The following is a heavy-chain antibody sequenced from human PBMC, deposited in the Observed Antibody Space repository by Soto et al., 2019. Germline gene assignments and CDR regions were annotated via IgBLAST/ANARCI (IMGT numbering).Heavy chain of an antibody. Sequence: QVQLVESGGGVVQPGRSLRLSCAASGFTFSSYGMHWVRQAPVKGLEWVAVIWYDGSNKYYADSVKGRFTISRDNSKNTLYLQMNSLRAEDTAVYYCARTKGIAAAGRYYYYGMDVWGQGTTVTVSS. V-gene: IGHV3-33*01. CDR2: IWYDGSNK. J-gene: IGHJ6*02. CDR3: ARTKGIAAAGRYYYYGMDV. CDR1: GFTFSSYG. D-gene: IGHD6-13*01.